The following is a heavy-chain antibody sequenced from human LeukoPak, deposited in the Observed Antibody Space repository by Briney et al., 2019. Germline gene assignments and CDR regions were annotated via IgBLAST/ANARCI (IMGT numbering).Heavy chain of an antibody. CDR3: ARGPDEWLVLPLTWVDP. D-gene: IGHD6-19*01. J-gene: IGHJ5*02. V-gene: IGHV1-2*02. CDR2: INPNSGGT. Sequence: ASVKVSCKASGYTFTGYYMHWVRQAPGQGLEWMGWINPNSGGTNYAQKFQGRVTLTRDTSISTAFMELSRLRSDDTAVYYCARGPDEWLVLPLTWVDPWGQGTLVTVSS. CDR1: GYTFTGYY.